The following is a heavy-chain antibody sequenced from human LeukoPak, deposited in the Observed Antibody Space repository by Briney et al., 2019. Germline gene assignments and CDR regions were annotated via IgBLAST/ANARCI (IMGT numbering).Heavy chain of an antibody. CDR3: ARDLADY. CDR2: IYYSGST. Sequence: SSETLSLTCTVSGGSISSSSYYWGWIRQPPGKGLEWIGSIYYSGSTYYNPPLKSRVTISVDTSKNQFSLRLSSVTAADTAVYYCARDLADYWGQGTLVTVSS. V-gene: IGHV4-39*07. J-gene: IGHJ4*02. CDR1: GGSISSSSYY.